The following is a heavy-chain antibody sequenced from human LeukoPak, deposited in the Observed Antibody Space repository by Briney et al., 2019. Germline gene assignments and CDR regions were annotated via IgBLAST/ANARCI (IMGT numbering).Heavy chain of an antibody. V-gene: IGHV4-38-2*02. CDR1: GYSISSNYY. CDR3: ARPHYYDSSGPQMGAFDI. CDR2: IYHSGST. Sequence: SETLSLTCTVSGYSISSNYYWGWIRQPPGKGLEWIGSIYHSGSTYYNPSLKSRVTILIDTSKNQFSLKLSSVTAADTAVYYCARPHYYDSSGPQMGAFDIWGQGTMVTVSS. D-gene: IGHD3-22*01. J-gene: IGHJ3*02.